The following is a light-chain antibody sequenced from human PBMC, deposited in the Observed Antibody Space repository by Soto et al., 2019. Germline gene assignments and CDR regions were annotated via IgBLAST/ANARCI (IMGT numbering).Light chain of an antibody. V-gene: IGKV1-5*01. CDR3: QQYSSYWT. J-gene: IGKJ4*02. CDR2: DAT. CDR1: QSISRW. Sequence: DIQITQSPSTLSASVGDRVTITCRAIQSISRWLAWYRQKPGKSAKLLIHDATSLESGGPSRFSGSGSGTEIPLTISSLQPDDLAPYYRQQYSSYWTCARGT.